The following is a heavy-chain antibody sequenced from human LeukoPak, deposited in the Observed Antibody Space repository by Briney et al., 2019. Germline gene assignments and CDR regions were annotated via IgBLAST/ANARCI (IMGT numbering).Heavy chain of an antibody. Sequence: GGSLRLSCAASGFTFSIYAMHWVRQPPGKGLEWVAVISDDGSNKFYTDSVKGRFTVFRDNSKNTLYLQMNSLRAEDTAVYYCARNYDSSGNYFDSWGQGTLDTVSS. CDR3: ARNYDSSGNYFDS. V-gene: IGHV3-30-3*01. CDR2: ISDDGSNK. J-gene: IGHJ4*02. CDR1: GFTFSIYA. D-gene: IGHD3-22*01.